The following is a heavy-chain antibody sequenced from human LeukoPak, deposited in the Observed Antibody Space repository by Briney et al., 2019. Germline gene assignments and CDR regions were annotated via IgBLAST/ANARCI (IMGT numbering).Heavy chain of an antibody. CDR1: GYTLTELS. Sequence: ASVKVSCKVSGYTLTELSMHWVRQAPGKGLEWMGGFDPEDGETIYAQKFQGRVTMTEDTSTDTAYMELSSLRSEDTAVYYCATKVAAAGTYAFDIWGQGTMVTFSS. D-gene: IGHD6-13*01. CDR2: FDPEDGET. CDR3: ATKVAAAGTYAFDI. V-gene: IGHV1-24*01. J-gene: IGHJ3*02.